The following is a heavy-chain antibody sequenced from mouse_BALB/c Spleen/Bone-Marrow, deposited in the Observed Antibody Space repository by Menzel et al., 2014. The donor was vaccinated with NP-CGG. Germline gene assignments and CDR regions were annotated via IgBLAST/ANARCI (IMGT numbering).Heavy chain of an antibody. CDR2: ISYSGST. CDR1: GDSITSGY. CDR3: ATHDGYYFDY. J-gene: IGHJ2*01. V-gene: IGHV3-8*02. D-gene: IGHD1-2*01. Sequence: EVKLVESGPSLVKPSQTLSLTCSVTGDSITSGYWNWIRKFPGNKLEYMGYISYSGSTYYNPSLKSRISITRDTSKNXVFLQLNSWTTEDTATYYWATHDGYYFDYWGQGTPLPVSS.